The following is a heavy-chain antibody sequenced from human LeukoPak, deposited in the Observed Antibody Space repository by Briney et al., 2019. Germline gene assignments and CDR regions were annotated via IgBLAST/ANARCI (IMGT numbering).Heavy chain of an antibody. CDR3: ARDQGGGTFDF. J-gene: IGHJ3*01. V-gene: IGHV3-48*01. CDR2: ISGSSDII. Sequence: GGSLRLSCAASGFTFSNYYMNWVRQAPGKGLEWVSYISGSSDIIYYADSVKDRVTIPRDNAQNSLYLQMHSLRAEDTAVYYCARDQGGGTFDFWGQGTMVTVSS. CDR1: GFTFSNYY. D-gene: IGHD3-16*01.